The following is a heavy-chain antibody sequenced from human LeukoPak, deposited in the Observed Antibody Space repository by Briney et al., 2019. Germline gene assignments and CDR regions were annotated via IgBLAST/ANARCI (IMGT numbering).Heavy chain of an antibody. CDR2: IYTSGST. D-gene: IGHD6-13*01. CDR1: GGSISSYY. Sequence: SETLSLTCTVSGGSISSYYWSWIRQPAGKGLEWMGRIYTSGSTNYNPSLKSRVTMSVDTSKNQFALKLSYVTAADTAVYYCARVEGSWTLHYMDVWGKGTTVTVSS. CDR3: ARVEGSWTLHYMDV. J-gene: IGHJ6*03. V-gene: IGHV4-4*07.